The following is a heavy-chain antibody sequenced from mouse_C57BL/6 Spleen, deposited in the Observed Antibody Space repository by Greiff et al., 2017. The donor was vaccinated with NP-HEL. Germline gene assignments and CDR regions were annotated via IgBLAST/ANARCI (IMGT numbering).Heavy chain of an antibody. Sequence: QVQLQQSGTELVKPGASVKLSCKASGYTFTSYWMHWVKQRPGQGLEWIGNINPSNGGTNYNEKFKSKATLTVDKSSSTAYMQLSSLTSEDSAVYYCAREGGWLRRDGYYYAMDYWGQGTSVTVSS. D-gene: IGHD2-2*01. CDR2: INPSNGGT. CDR3: AREGGWLRRDGYYYAMDY. CDR1: GYTFTSYW. J-gene: IGHJ4*01. V-gene: IGHV1-53*01.